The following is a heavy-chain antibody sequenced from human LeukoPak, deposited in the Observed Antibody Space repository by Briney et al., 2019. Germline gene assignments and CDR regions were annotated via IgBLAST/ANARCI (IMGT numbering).Heavy chain of an antibody. J-gene: IGHJ4*02. D-gene: IGHD3-10*01. CDR2: ISVSGGST. CDR3: AKGVLLWFGELPPLDY. V-gene: IGHV3-23*01. CDR1: GYTFISYA. Sequence: SCKASGYTFISYAMSWVRQAPGKGLEWVSAISVSGGSTYYAYSVKGRVTISRDNSKKTLYLQMNSLSAEDTAVYYCAKGVLLWFGELPPLDYWGQGTLVTVSS.